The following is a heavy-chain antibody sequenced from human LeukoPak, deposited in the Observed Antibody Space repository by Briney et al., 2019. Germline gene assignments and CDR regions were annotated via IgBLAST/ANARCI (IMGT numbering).Heavy chain of an antibody. CDR2: IIPIFGTA. V-gene: IGHV1-69*05. CDR3: ARDSGSPLPAAIRGGDEDAFDI. J-gene: IGHJ3*02. D-gene: IGHD2-2*02. CDR1: GGTFSSYA. Sequence: GASVKVSCKASGGTFSSYAISWVRQAPGQGLEWMGGIIPIFGTANYAQKFQGRVTITTDESTSTAYMELSSLRSEDTAVYYCARDSGSPLPAAIRGGDEDAFDIWGQGTMVTVSS.